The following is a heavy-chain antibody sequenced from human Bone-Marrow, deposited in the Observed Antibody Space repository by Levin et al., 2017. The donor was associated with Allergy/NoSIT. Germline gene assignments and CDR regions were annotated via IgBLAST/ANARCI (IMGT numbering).Heavy chain of an antibody. D-gene: IGHD6-13*01. Sequence: SETLSLTCSVSGDSMIIHYWAWIRQPAGKGLEWLGRVYISGTTNRNPSLQSRVTMSVDRSNNQFSLRLSAVTAADTAVYYCVGVNAKGYFDLWGQGTLVTVSS. CDR2: VYISGTT. CDR1: GDSMIIHY. CDR3: VGVNAKGYFDL. J-gene: IGHJ4*02. V-gene: IGHV4-4*07.